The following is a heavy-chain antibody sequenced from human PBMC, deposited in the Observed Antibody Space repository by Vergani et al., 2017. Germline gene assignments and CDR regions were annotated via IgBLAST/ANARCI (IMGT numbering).Heavy chain of an antibody. V-gene: IGHV4-30-2*01. J-gene: IGHJ6*03. CDR3: AREYSSSFGEYYYYMDV. D-gene: IGHD6-6*01. Sequence: QLQLQESGSGLVKPSQTLSLTCAVSGGSISSGGYSWSWIRQPPGKGLEWIGYIYHSGSTNYNPSLKSRVTISVDTSKNQFSLKLSSVTAADTAVYYCAREYSSSFGEYYYYMDVWGKGTTVTVSS. CDR1: GGSISSGGYS. CDR2: IYHSGST.